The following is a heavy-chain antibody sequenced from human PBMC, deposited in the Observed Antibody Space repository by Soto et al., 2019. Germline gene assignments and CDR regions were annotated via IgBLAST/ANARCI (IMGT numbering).Heavy chain of an antibody. CDR1: GFTVSSNY. D-gene: IGHD1-26*01. CDR3: AREKIVGATGWFDP. V-gene: IGHV3-53*01. CDR2: IYSGGST. J-gene: IGHJ5*02. Sequence: ESGGGLIQPGGSLRLSCAASGFTVSSNYMSWVRQAPGKGLEWVSVIYSGGSTYYADSVKGRFTISRDNSKNTLYLQMNSLRAEDTAVYYCAREKIVGATGWFDPWGQGTLVTVSS.